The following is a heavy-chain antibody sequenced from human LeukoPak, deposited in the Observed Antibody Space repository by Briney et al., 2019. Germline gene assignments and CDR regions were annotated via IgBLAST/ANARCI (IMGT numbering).Heavy chain of an antibody. J-gene: IGHJ4*02. CDR1: GGSISSGGYY. D-gene: IGHD3-3*01. V-gene: IGHV4-61*08. CDR3: AGGPITRYYDFCGYFDY. Sequence: SETLSLTCTVSGGSISSGGYYWSWIRQHPGKGLEWIGYIYYSGSTNYNPSLKSRVTISVDTSKNQFSLKLSSVTAADTAVYYCAGGPITRYYDFCGYFDYWGQGTLVTVSS. CDR2: IYYSGST.